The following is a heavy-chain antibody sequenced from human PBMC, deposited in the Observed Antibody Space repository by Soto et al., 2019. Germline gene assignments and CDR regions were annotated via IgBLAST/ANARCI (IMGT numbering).Heavy chain of an antibody. CDR2: ISYDGSNK. CDR3: ASIGGHYYESSGHND. Sequence: QVQLVESGGGVVQPGRSLRLSCAASGFTFSSYAMHWVRQAPGKGLEWVAVISYDGSNKYYADSVKGRFTISRDNSKNKQYMQLNSLRAEDTAVYYCASIGGHYYESSGHNDWGQGTLVTVSS. CDR1: GFTFSSYA. J-gene: IGHJ4*02. V-gene: IGHV3-30-3*01. D-gene: IGHD3-22*01.